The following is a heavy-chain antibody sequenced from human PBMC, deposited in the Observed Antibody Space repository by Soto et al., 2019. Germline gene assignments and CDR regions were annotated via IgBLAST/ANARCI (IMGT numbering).Heavy chain of an antibody. CDR1: GYGFTSYW. D-gene: IGHD1-1*01. V-gene: IGHV5-10-1*01. CDR3: ARTTNWFDP. Sequence: PGESLKISYTGSGYGFTSYWISWVRQMPGKGLEWMGRIDPSDSYTNYSPSFQGHVTISADKSISTAYLQWSSLKASDTAMYYCARTTNWFDPWGQGTLVTVSS. CDR2: IDPSDSYT. J-gene: IGHJ5*02.